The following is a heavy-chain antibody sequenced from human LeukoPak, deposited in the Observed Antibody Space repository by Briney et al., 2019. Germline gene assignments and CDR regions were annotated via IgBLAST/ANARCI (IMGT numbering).Heavy chain of an antibody. CDR2: ISGSGGST. D-gene: IGHD4-17*01. Sequence: GGSLRLSCAASGFTFRSYAMSWVRQAPGKGLEWVSAISGSGGSTYYADSVKGRFTISRDNSKNTLYLQMNSLRAEDTAVYYCAKTKIFYGDYDYWGQGALVTVSS. CDR1: GFTFRSYA. V-gene: IGHV3-23*01. J-gene: IGHJ4*02. CDR3: AKTKIFYGDYDY.